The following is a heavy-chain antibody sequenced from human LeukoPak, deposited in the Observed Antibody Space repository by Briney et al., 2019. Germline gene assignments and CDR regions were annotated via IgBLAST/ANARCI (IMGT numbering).Heavy chain of an antibody. CDR1: GGSISSYY. V-gene: IGHV4-59*01. J-gene: IGHJ4*02. Sequence: PSETLSLTCTVSGGSISSYYWSWIRQPPGKGLGWIGYIYSIGNTNYNPSLKSRVTMSVDASKNQFSLKLSSLTAADTAVYYCARAGSSGWYPDYWGQGTLVTVSS. CDR2: IYSIGNT. CDR3: ARAGSSGWYPDY. D-gene: IGHD6-19*01.